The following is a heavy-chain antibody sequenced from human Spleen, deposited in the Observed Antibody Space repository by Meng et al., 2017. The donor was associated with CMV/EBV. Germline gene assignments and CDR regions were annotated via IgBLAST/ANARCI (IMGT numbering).Heavy chain of an antibody. Sequence: QSWMGVEKPGTSLSVSCKASGYTLTCYLMHWGRQAPGQGLEWMGIINPSGGSTSYAQKFQGRVTMTRDTSTSTVYMELSSLRSEDTAVYYCARDNYSQWLVDWGQGTLVTVSS. CDR2: INPSGGST. V-gene: IGHV1-46*01. J-gene: IGHJ4*02. D-gene: IGHD6-19*01. CDR3: ARDNYSQWLVD. CDR1: GYTLTCYL.